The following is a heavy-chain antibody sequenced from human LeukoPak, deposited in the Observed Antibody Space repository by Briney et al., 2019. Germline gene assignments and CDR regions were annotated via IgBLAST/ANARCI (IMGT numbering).Heavy chain of an antibody. CDR3: ARRAAMVTDFVDY. V-gene: IGHV4-34*01. CDR2: INHSGST. D-gene: IGHD5-18*01. J-gene: IGHJ4*02. Sequence: SETLSLTCAVYGGSFSGYYWSWIRQPPGKGLEWIGEINHSGSTNYNPSLKSRVTISVDTSKNQFSLKLSSVTAADTAVYYCARRAAMVTDFVDYWGQGTLVTVSS. CDR1: GGSFSGYY.